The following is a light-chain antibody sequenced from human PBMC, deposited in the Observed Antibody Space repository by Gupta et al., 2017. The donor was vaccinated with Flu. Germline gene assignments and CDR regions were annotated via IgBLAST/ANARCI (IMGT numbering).Light chain of an antibody. CDR2: AAS. Sequence: EIPQSPSSLSASVGDRVTITCRASQSISNYLNWYQQKPGKAPKLLIYAASSMQSGVPSRFSGSGSGTDFTLTISSLQPEDFATYYCQQSYTAPQLTFGGGTKVGIK. V-gene: IGKV1-39*01. CDR3: QQSYTAPQLT. J-gene: IGKJ4*01. CDR1: QSISNY.